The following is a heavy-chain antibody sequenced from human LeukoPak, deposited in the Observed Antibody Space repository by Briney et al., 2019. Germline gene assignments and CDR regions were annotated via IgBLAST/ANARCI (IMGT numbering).Heavy chain of an antibody. CDR3: AKDRGAARPIKYSYTDV. J-gene: IGHJ6*03. CDR2: ISGSGGST. CDR1: GFTFSSYA. V-gene: IGHV3-23*01. D-gene: IGHD6-6*01. Sequence: PGGSLRLSCAASGFTFSSYAMSWVRQAPGKGLEWVSAISGSGGSTYYADSVKGRFTISRDNSKNTLYLQMNSLRAEDTAVYYCAKDRGAARPIKYSYTDVWGKGTTVTASS.